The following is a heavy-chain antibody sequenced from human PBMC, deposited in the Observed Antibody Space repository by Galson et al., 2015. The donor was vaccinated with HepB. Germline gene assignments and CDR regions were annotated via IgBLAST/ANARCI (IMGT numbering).Heavy chain of an antibody. Sequence: SLRLSCAASGFTFSGFGMHWVRQAPGKGLQWVALIWANRSKQHYADSVKGRFTISRDNSENTLFLQMNSLRAEDSAVYYCVREVASGWYYFDYWGQGTLVTVSS. CDR2: IWANRSKQ. V-gene: IGHV3-33*01. D-gene: IGHD6-19*01. J-gene: IGHJ4*02. CDR3: VREVASGWYYFDY. CDR1: GFTFSGFG.